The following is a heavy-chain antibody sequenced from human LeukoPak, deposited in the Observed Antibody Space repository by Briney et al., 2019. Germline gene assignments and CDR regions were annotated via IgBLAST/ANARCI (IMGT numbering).Heavy chain of an antibody. V-gene: IGHV3-30*18. CDR3: AKDLGRSGPDY. J-gene: IGHJ4*02. Sequence: GGSLRLSCAASGFTFSSYAMSWVRQAPGKGREWGAVISHDGSNKYYADSVKGRFTISRDNSKNTLYLQMNSLRAEDTAVYYCAKDLGRSGPDYWGQGTLVTVSS. CDR2: ISHDGSNK. CDR1: GFTFSSYA. D-gene: IGHD6-19*01.